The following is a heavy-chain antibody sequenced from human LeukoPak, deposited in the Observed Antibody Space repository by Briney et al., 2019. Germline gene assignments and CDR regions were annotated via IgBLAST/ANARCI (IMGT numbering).Heavy chain of an antibody. CDR1: GFVFSAYN. J-gene: IGHJ4*02. CDR3: AKDLTRWLRYFDY. D-gene: IGHD3-9*01. Sequence: PGGSLRLSCVASGFVFSAYNIHWVRQAPGKGLEWVAVVWSDGGRKYYGDSVKGRFTISRDNSKNTLYLQMNSLRAEDTAVYYCAKDLTRWLRYFDYWGQGTLVTVSS. CDR2: VWSDGGRK. V-gene: IGHV3-33*06.